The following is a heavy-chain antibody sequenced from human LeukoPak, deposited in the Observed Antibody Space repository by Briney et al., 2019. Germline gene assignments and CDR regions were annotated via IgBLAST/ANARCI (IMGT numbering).Heavy chain of an antibody. V-gene: IGHV1-69*01. CDR3: ARRYGNYYYYYYYMDV. Sequence: SVKVSCXASGGTFSSYAISWVRQAPGQGLEWMGGIIPIFGTANYAQKFQVRVTITADESTSTTYMELSSLRSEDTAGYYVARRYGNYYYYYYYMDVWGEGTTVTVSS. CDR2: IIPIFGTA. CDR1: GGTFSSYA. D-gene: IGHD5-24*01. J-gene: IGHJ6*03.